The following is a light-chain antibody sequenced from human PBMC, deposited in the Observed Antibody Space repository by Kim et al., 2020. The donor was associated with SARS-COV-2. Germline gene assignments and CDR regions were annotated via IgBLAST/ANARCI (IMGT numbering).Light chain of an antibody. V-gene: IGLV3-1*01. CDR1: QLGDKY. Sequence: SYELTQPPSVSVSPGQTAIISCSGDQLGDKYASWYQQRPGQSPVLVIYENIKRPSGIPERFSGSISGNTATLTISGTQAIDEAAYYCQAWDSRTVVFGGGTKLTVL. J-gene: IGLJ2*01. CDR2: ENI. CDR3: QAWDSRTVV.